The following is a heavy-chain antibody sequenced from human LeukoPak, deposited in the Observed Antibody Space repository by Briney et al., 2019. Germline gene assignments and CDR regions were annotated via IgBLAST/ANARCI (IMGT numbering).Heavy chain of an antibody. Sequence: GGSLRLSCAASGFTFSSYAMHWVRQAPGKGLEWVAVISYDGSNKYYADSVKGRFTISRDNSKNTLYLQMNSLRAEDTAVYYCARAGEGLLAYSFDIWGQGTMVTVSS. CDR3: ARAGEGLLAYSFDI. J-gene: IGHJ3*02. D-gene: IGHD1-26*01. CDR1: GFTFSSYA. V-gene: IGHV3-30-3*01. CDR2: ISYDGSNK.